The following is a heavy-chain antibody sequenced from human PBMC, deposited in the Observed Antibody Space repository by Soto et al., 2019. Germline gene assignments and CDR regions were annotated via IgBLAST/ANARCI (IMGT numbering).Heavy chain of an antibody. J-gene: IGHJ4*02. D-gene: IGHD1-26*01. V-gene: IGHV3-23*01. CDR1: GFTFRSYA. CDR3: AKDAAYSASNFDS. Sequence: GGSLRLSCAASGFTFRSYAMNWVRQAPGKGLEWVSGISGSGAGTYYADSVKGRFTISRDNSKNTLYLQMNSLRAEDMALYYCAKDAAYSASNFDSWGQGTLVTVSS. CDR2: ISGSGAGT.